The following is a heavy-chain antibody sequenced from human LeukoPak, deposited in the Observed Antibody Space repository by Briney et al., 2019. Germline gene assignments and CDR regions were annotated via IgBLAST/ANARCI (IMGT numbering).Heavy chain of an antibody. CDR2: ISGDGSTT. Sequence: GGSLRLSCAASGFTFSSYWMHWVRQAPGKGLVWVSLISGDGSTTIYADSVKGRFTISRDNAKNTLFLQMNSLRAEDTAVYYCARMLISSGYYVDSWGQGTLVTVSS. V-gene: IGHV3-74*01. J-gene: IGHJ4*02. CDR3: ARMLISSGYYVDS. D-gene: IGHD3-22*01. CDR1: GFTFSSYW.